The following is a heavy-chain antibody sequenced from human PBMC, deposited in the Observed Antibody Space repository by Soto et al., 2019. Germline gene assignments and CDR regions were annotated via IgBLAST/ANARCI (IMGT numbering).Heavy chain of an antibody. V-gene: IGHV3-74*01. CDR1: GVTFSNYY. CDR3: AREGDGTTGYYQDY. CDR2: VNSDESST. D-gene: IGHD3-22*01. J-gene: IGHJ4*01. Sequence: GGSLRLSCAASGVTFSNYYMHWVRQAPGKGLVWVSRVNSDESSTSYADSVKGRFTISRDNAKKTLYLQMNSLRAEDTAVYYCAREGDGTTGYYQDYWGHGTLVTVSS.